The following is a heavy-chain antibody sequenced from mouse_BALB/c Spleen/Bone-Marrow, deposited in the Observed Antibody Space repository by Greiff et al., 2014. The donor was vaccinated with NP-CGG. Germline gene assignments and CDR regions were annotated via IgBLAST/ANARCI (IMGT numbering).Heavy chain of an antibody. CDR2: INPDSSTI. CDR3: ARPGYYGYQDV. CDR1: GFDFSGYW. D-gene: IGHD1-2*01. J-gene: IGHJ1*01. Sequence: EVRLVESGGGLVQPGGSLKLSCAASGFDFSGYWMTWVRQAPGKGLEWIGEINPDSSTINYTPSLKDKFIISRDNAKNALYLQMSKVRSEDTALYYCARPGYYGYQDVWGAGTTVTVSS. V-gene: IGHV4-1*02.